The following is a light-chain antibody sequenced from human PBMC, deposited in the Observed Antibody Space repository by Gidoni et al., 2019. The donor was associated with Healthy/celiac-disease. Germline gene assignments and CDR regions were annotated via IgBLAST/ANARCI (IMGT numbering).Light chain of an antibody. CDR3: QQYGSSPQT. Sequence: EIVLTQSPGTLSLSQGERATLSCRASQSVSSSSLAWYKQKPCQAPRLLIYGASSRATCLPDRFSGSGSGTDFTLTISRLEPEDFAVYYCQQYGSSPQTFGQGTKVEIK. CDR2: GAS. CDR1: QSVSSSS. V-gene: IGKV3-20*01. J-gene: IGKJ1*01.